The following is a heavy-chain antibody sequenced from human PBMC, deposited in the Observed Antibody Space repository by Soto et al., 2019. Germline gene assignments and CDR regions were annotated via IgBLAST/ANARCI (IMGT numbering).Heavy chain of an antibody. V-gene: IGHV1-3*01. CDR2: INAGNGNT. J-gene: IGHJ4*02. Sequence: ASVKVSCKASGYTFTSYAMHWVRQAPGQRLEWMGWINAGNGNTKYSQKFQGRVTMTRDTSISTAYMELSRLRSDDTAVYYCRVTGVSEVDYWGQGTLVTVSS. D-gene: IGHD2-8*01. CDR1: GYTFTSYA. CDR3: RVTGVSEVDY.